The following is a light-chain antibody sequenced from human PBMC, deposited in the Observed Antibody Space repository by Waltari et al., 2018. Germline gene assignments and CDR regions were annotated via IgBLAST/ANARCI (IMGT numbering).Light chain of an antibody. J-gene: IGKJ4*02. V-gene: IGKV3-20*01. Sequence: EIALTQSSGTLSLSPGERATPPCRASHTIRGSLAWYQQKPGQAARLLIYGASSRAAGIPARFSGSASGTDFSLTISRLEPEDFAVYYCQHYVRLPVTFGRGTKVEIK. CDR1: HTIRGS. CDR3: QHYVRLPVT. CDR2: GAS.